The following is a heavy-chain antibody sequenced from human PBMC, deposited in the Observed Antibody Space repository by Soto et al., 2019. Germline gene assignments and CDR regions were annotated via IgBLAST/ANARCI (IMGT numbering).Heavy chain of an antibody. CDR3: AREEVCQWFTKGCYGMDV. D-gene: IGHD2-8*01. V-gene: IGHV4-34*01. J-gene: IGHJ6*02. CDR1: GGSFSGYS. Sequence: QVQLQQWGAGLLKPSETLSLTCAVYGGSFSGYSWTWIRQPPGKGLEWIGEINHGGATNTNPSLTSRVTMSVDTSKNQFSLKLSSVTAADTAVYYCAREEVCQWFTKGCYGMDVWGQGTTVTVSS. CDR2: INHGGAT.